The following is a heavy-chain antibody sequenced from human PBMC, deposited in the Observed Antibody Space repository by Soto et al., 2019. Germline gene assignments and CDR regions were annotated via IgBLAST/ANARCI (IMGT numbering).Heavy chain of an antibody. Sequence: SETLSLTCTVSGGSISSSSYYWGWIRQPPGKGLEWIGFISYSGSAYYNPSLKSRVTISVDTSKNQFSLNLSFVTAADTAVYYCATMGTPATGLYYFDYWGQGTLVTVSS. CDR1: GGSISSSSYY. CDR2: ISYSGSA. J-gene: IGHJ4*02. CDR3: ATMGTPATGLYYFDY. D-gene: IGHD2-15*01. V-gene: IGHV4-30-4*08.